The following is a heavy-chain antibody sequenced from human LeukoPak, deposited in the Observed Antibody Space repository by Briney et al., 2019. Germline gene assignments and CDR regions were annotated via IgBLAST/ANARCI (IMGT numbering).Heavy chain of an antibody. Sequence: GGSLRLSCAASGFTFSSYAMSWVRQAPGKRLEWVSAISGSGGSTYYADSVKGRFTISRDNSKNTLYLQMNSLRAEDTAVYYCAKESGYCSSTSCYISLDAFDIWGQGTMVTVSS. CDR1: GFTFSSYA. V-gene: IGHV3-23*01. CDR2: ISGSGGST. J-gene: IGHJ3*02. D-gene: IGHD2-2*02. CDR3: AKESGYCSSTSCYISLDAFDI.